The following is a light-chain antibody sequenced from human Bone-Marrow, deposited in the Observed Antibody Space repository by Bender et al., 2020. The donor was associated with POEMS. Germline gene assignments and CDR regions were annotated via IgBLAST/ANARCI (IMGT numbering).Light chain of an antibody. V-gene: IGLV1-36*01. Sequence: QSVLTQPPSVSGAPGQRVTISCPGSSSNIGNHGVNWYQQLPGEAPKLLIYYDDLLTPGVSDRFSASKSGTSASLAISELQSEDEALYYCSAWDDSLSGWVFGGGTKLTVL. CDR3: SAWDDSLSGWV. CDR2: YDD. CDR1: SSNIGNHG. J-gene: IGLJ3*02.